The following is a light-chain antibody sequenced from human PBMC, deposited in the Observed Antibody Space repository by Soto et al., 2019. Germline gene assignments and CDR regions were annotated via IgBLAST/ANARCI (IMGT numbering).Light chain of an antibody. CDR3: QKYNRAPWT. V-gene: IGKV1-27*01. Sequence: DIQMTQSPSSLSASVGDRVTITGRASQGITNYLAWYQQKAGKVPKLLIYAASTLQSGVPSRFSGRGSGTDFTLTLSSRQPEDVATYYCQKYNRAPWTFGQWTKVEVK. J-gene: IGKJ1*01. CDR2: AAS. CDR1: QGITNY.